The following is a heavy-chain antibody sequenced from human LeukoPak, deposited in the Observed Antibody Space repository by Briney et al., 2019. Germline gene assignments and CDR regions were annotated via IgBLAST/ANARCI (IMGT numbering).Heavy chain of an antibody. Sequence: PGGSLRLSCAASGFPFDDYAMHWVRQAPGMGLEWVSGLSWNSGSIGYADSVKGRFTISRDNAKNSLYLQMNSLRAEDTALYYCAKDALNRGYDTYYFDYWGQGTLVTVSS. CDR2: LSWNSGSI. CDR1: GFPFDDYA. V-gene: IGHV3-9*01. J-gene: IGHJ4*02. D-gene: IGHD5-12*01. CDR3: AKDALNRGYDTYYFDY.